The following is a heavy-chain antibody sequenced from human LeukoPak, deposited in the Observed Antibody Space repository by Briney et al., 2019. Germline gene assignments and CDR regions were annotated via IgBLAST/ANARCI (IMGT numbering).Heavy chain of an antibody. D-gene: IGHD3-3*01. Sequence: PGGSLRLSCAASGFTFSSYGMHWVRQAPGKGLEWVAVIWYDGSNKYYADSVKGRFTISRDNSKNTLYLQMNSLRAEDTAVYYCARDYYDFWSGYPYGMDVRGQGTTVTVSS. CDR2: IWYDGSNK. J-gene: IGHJ6*02. CDR3: ARDYYDFWSGYPYGMDV. V-gene: IGHV3-33*01. CDR1: GFTFSSYG.